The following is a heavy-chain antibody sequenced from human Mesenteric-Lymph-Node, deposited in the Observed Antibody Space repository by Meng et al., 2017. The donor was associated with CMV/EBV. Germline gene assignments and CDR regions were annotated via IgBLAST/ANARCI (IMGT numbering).Heavy chain of an antibody. D-gene: IGHD5-18*01. Sequence: GGSLRLSCAASGFSFGAYAMHWVRQTPGKGLEWVSSISWNSGGIEYADSVKGRFTITRDNSKNTLYLQMNSLGAEDTAVYYCAKARIRYSYGYFDYWGQGTLVTVSS. J-gene: IGHJ4*02. CDR1: GFSFGAYA. V-gene: IGHV3-9*01. CDR2: ISWNSGGI. CDR3: AKARIRYSYGYFDY.